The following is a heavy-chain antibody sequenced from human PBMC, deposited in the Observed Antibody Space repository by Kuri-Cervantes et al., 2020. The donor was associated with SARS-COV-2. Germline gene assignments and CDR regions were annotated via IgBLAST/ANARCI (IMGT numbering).Heavy chain of an antibody. D-gene: IGHD2-21*02. J-gene: IGHJ4*02. CDR2: IYYSGST. Sequence: SETLSLTCTVSGGSISSSSYYWGWIRQPPGKGLEWIGYIYYSGSTNYNPSLKSRVTISVDTSKNQFSLKLSSVTAADTAVYYCATGVVTAGYFDYWGQGTLVTVSS. CDR3: ATGVVTAGYFDY. V-gene: IGHV4-61*05. CDR1: GGSISSSSYY.